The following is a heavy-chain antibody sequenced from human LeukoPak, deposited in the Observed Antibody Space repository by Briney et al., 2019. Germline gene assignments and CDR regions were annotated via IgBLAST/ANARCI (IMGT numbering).Heavy chain of an antibody. D-gene: IGHD2-21*02. J-gene: IGHJ4*02. CDR3: VRDRWGPVDY. V-gene: IGHV3-7*03. Sequence: GSLRLSCAASGLSFSSYWMNWVRQAPGKGLEWVANIKQDGSEKYYVDSVKGRFTISRDNAKNSLYLQMNSLRAEDTAVYYCVRDRWGPVDYWGQGTLVTVSS. CDR1: GLSFSSYW. CDR2: IKQDGSEK.